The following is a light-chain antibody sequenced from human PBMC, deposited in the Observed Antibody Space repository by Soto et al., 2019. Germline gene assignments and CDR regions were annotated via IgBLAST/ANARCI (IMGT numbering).Light chain of an antibody. V-gene: IGKV1-5*03. Sequence: QMTQSPSTLSASVGDRVTIACRASQSITNWLAWYQVKPGKAPKLLIHKASTLRSGLPSRFSGSGSGTAFTLTISSLQPEDSATYYCQLYDHYSFTFGQGTKLEIK. CDR3: QLYDHYSFT. J-gene: IGKJ2*01. CDR2: KAS. CDR1: QSITNW.